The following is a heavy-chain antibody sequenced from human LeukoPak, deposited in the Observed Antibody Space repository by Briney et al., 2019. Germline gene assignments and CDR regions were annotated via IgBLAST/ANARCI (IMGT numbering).Heavy chain of an antibody. CDR3: AKASYLTGRYFDWLSGPGPYYFDY. CDR1: RFTFSSYA. Sequence: GASLRLTCASSRFTFSSYAMSWVRHAPGKGLEWVSAISGSGGSTYYADSVRGRFTISRDNSKNTLYLQMNSLRVEDTAVYYCAKASYLTGRYFDWLSGPGPYYFDYWGQGTLVTVSS. D-gene: IGHD3-9*01. J-gene: IGHJ4*02. V-gene: IGHV3-23*01. CDR2: ISGSGGST.